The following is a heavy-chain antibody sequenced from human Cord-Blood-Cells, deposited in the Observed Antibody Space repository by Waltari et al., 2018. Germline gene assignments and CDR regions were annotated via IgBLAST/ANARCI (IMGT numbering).Heavy chain of an antibody. CDR3: AAGMAAAGTRWFDP. CDR2: LYYSGST. Sequence: QPPGKGLEWIGILYYSGSTYYNPSLKSRVTISVDTSKNQFSLKLSSVTAADTAVYYCAAGMAAAGTRWFDPWGQGTLVTVSS. J-gene: IGHJ5*02. D-gene: IGHD6-13*01. V-gene: IGHV4-39*01.